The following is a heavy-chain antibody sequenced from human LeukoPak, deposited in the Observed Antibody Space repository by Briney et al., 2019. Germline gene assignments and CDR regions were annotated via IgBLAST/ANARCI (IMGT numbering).Heavy chain of an antibody. CDR1: GFIVSDNC. CDR2: IYSLGDT. Sequence: GGSLRLSCTASGFIVSDNCMSWVRQAPGKGLEWVSLIYSLGDTYYADSVKGRFTISRDNSKNTLYLQMNSLRAEDTAVYYCARDDLPGLLGAFDIWGQGTMVTVSS. CDR3: ARDDLPGLLGAFDI. J-gene: IGHJ3*02. V-gene: IGHV3-66*03.